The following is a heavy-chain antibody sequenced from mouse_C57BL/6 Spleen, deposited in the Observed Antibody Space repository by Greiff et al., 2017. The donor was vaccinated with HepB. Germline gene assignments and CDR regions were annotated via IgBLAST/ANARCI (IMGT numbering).Heavy chain of an antibody. V-gene: IGHV1-52*01. CDR1: GYTFTSYW. J-gene: IGHJ4*01. CDR2: IDPSDSET. Sequence: QVQLQQPGAELVRPGSSVKLSCKASGYTFTSYWMHWVKQRPIQGLEWIGNIDPSDSETHYNQKFKDKATLTVDKSSSTAYMQLSSLTSEDSAVYDCARYYDYESYAMDYWGQGTSVTVSS. CDR3: ARYYDYESYAMDY. D-gene: IGHD2-4*01.